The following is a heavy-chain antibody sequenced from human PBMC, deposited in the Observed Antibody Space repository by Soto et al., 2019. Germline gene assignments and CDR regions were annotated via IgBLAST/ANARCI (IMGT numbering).Heavy chain of an antibody. Sequence: QITLNESGPMVVNPTETLTLTCTFSGFSLTTSGVGVGWVRQSPGKAPEWLAFIYWDDDKRYSTSLKSRLTITKDTSKNQVVLTMANVEPADTATYYCAHRVLRAVFGLVTTTAIYFDFWGQGTPVVVSS. V-gene: IGHV2-5*02. J-gene: IGHJ4*02. CDR2: IYWDDDK. D-gene: IGHD3-3*01. CDR3: AHRVLRAVFGLVTTTAIYFDF. CDR1: GFSLTTSGVG.